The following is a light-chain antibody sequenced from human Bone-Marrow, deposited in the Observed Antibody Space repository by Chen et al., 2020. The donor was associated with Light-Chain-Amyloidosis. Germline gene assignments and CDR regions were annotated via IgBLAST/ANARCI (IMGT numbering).Light chain of an antibody. CDR1: PGSVSTSYH. Sequence: QTVVTQEPSFSVSPGVTVTLTRGLSPGSVSTSYHPSWYQQTPGPAPRTLIYSTNPRSSGVPDRFSGSILGNKACLTITGAQAEDESDYYCVLYLGSGTWVFGGGTKLTVL. CDR2: STN. J-gene: IGLJ3*02. V-gene: IGLV8-61*01. CDR3: VLYLGSGTWV.